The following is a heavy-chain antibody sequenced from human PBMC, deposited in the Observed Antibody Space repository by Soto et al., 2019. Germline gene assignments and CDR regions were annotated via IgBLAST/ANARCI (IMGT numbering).Heavy chain of an antibody. Sequence: GESVRLSCAASVFTFTSYGMHRVCQAPGKGLEWVAVISYDGSNKYYADSVKGRFTISRDNSKNTLYLQMNSLRAEDTAVYYCAKPGQKRYFDWSEPYYFDYWGEGTLVTVSS. V-gene: IGHV3-30*18. CDR1: VFTFTSYG. D-gene: IGHD3-9*01. CDR2: ISYDGSNK. J-gene: IGHJ4*02. CDR3: AKPGQKRYFDWSEPYYFDY.